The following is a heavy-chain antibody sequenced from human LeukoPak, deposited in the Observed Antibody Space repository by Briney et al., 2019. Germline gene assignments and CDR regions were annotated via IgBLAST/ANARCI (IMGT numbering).Heavy chain of an antibody. J-gene: IGHJ4*02. D-gene: IGHD3-10*01. CDR1: GFTFSSYA. V-gene: IGHV3-23*01. Sequence: GGSLRLSCAASGFTFSSYAMSWVRQAPGKGPEWVSAISGSGGSTYYADSVKGRFTISRDNSKSTLYLQMNSLRAEDTAVYYCAKDYGSGSYYNSFTDYWGQGTLVTVSS. CDR2: ISGSGGST. CDR3: AKDYGSGSYYNSFTDY.